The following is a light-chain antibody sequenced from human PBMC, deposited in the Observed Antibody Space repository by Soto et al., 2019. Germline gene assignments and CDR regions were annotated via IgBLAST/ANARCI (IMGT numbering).Light chain of an antibody. CDR1: QSISSSY. Sequence: EIVLTQSPGILSLSPGERASLSCGASQSISSSYLAWYQQKPGQAPRLLMSAASSRATGIPDRFSGSGSGTDFTLTISSLQSEDFAVYYCQQYNNWPPWTFGQGTKVDIK. V-gene: IGKV3-20*01. J-gene: IGKJ1*01. CDR2: AAS. CDR3: QQYNNWPPWT.